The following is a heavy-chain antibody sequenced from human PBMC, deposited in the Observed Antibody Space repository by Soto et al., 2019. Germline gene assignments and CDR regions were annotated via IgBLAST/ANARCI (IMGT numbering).Heavy chain of an antibody. V-gene: IGHV3-64*01. D-gene: IGHD6-13*01. CDR3: ARRGYGSRWPNVYMDV. J-gene: IGHJ6*03. Sequence: HPGGSLRLSCAASGFTFNNYEMHWVRQAPGKGLEYVSGISNNGAHTDYAKSVKGRFTISRDNSENTLYLQMGSLRAEDMALYYCARRGYGSRWPNVYMDVWGKGTTVTVSS. CDR1: GFTFNNYE. CDR2: ISNNGAHT.